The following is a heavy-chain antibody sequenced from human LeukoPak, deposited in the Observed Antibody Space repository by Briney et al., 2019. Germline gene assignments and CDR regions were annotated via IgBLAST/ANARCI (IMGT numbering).Heavy chain of an antibody. CDR2: IYYSGST. D-gene: IGHD3-9*01. CDR3: ARDFRRDYDILTGYSHGNWFDP. Sequence: SETLSLTCTVSGGSISSGGYSWSWIRQHPGKGLEWIGYIYYSGSTYYNPSLKSRVTISVDTSKNQFSLKLSSVTAADTAVYYCARDFRRDYDILTGYSHGNWFDPWGQGTLVTVSS. V-gene: IGHV4-31*03. J-gene: IGHJ5*02. CDR1: GGSISSGGYS.